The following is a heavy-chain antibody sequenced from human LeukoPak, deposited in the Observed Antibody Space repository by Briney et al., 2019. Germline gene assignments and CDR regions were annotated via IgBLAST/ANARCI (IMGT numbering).Heavy chain of an antibody. Sequence: SETLSLPCTVSGGSISSSSHYWGWIRQPPGKGLEWIGSIYYSGSTYYNPSLESRVTISVDTSKNQFSLKVSSVTAADTAVYYCARRGASSSEEYWGQGTLVTVSS. CDR3: ARRGASSSEEY. J-gene: IGHJ4*02. CDR2: IYYSGST. D-gene: IGHD6-6*01. V-gene: IGHV4-39*01. CDR1: GGSISSSSHY.